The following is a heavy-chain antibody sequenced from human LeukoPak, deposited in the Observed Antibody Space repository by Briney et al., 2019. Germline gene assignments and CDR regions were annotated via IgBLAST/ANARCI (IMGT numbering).Heavy chain of an antibody. J-gene: IGHJ4*02. Sequence: GASVKVSCKASGYTFTSYGISWVRQAPGQGLEWMGWISAYNGNTNYAQKLQGRVTMTTDTSTSTAYMELRSLRSDDTAVYYCARDKNYYDTCPFDYWGQGTLVTVSS. CDR3: ARDKNYYDTCPFDY. CDR1: GYTFTSYG. D-gene: IGHD3-22*01. CDR2: ISAYNGNT. V-gene: IGHV1-18*01.